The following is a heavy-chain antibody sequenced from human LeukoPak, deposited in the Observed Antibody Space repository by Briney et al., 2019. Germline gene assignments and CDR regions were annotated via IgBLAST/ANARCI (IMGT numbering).Heavy chain of an antibody. D-gene: IGHD4-17*01. V-gene: IGHV6-1*01. Sequence: SQTLSLTCAISGDSVSSNSAAWNWIRQSPSRGLEWLGRTYYRSKWYNDYAVSVKSRITINPDTSKNQFSLQLNSVTPEDTAVYYCARDIEDYGDEIYYFDYWGQGTLVTVSS. CDR2: TYYRSKWYN. J-gene: IGHJ4*02. CDR3: ARDIEDYGDEIYYFDY. CDR1: GDSVSSNSAA.